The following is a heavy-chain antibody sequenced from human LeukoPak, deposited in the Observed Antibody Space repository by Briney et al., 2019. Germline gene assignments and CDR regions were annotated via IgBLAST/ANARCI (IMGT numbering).Heavy chain of an antibody. V-gene: IGHV1-8*01. CDR3: ATALGETTVTLWGLDY. D-gene: IGHD4-17*01. Sequence: ASVKVSCKASGYTFTSYDINWVRQATGQGLEWMGWMNPNSGNTGYAQKFQGRVTMTRNTSISTAYMELSSLRSEDTAVYYCATALGETTVTLWGLDYWGQGTLVTVSS. CDR1: GYTFTSYD. CDR2: MNPNSGNT. J-gene: IGHJ4*02.